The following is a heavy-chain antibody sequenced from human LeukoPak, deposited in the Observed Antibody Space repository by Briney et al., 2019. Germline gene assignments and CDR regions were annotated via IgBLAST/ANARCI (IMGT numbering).Heavy chain of an antibody. CDR2: ISAYNGNT. D-gene: IGHD5-18*01. Sequence: ASVKVSCKASGGTFSSYAISWVRQAPGQGLGWMGWISAYNGNTNYAQKLQGRVTMTTDTSTSTAYMELSRLRSDDTAVYYCARALYSYGYIDYWGQGTLVTVSS. V-gene: IGHV1-18*01. CDR1: GGTFSSYA. J-gene: IGHJ4*02. CDR3: ARALYSYGYIDY.